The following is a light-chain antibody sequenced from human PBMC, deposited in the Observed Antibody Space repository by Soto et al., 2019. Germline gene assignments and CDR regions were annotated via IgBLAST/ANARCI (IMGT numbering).Light chain of an antibody. Sequence: DIVMTQSPDSLAVSLGERATINCKSSQSVLYSSNNNNYLAWYQQKPGQPPKLLIYWASTRESGVPDRFSGSGSGTDFTLTINSLQAEDVAVYYCQQYYTLPLTFGGGTKVEIK. V-gene: IGKV4-1*01. J-gene: IGKJ4*01. CDR3: QQYYTLPLT. CDR2: WAS. CDR1: QSVLYSSNNNNY.